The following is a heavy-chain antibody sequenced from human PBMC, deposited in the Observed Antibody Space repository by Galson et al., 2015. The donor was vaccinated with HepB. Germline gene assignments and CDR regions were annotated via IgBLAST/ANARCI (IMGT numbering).Heavy chain of an antibody. CDR1: GYSLFEAS. CDR2: FDAEEGET. V-gene: IGHV1-24*01. J-gene: IGHJ4*02. CDR3: AMDIVSTLYPYDS. Sequence: SVKVSCKVSGYSLFEASIHWVRQAPGKGLEWMGGFDAEEGETIYAQRFQGRVTMTEDTSTDTAYMELNSLISQDTAVYFCAMDIVSTLYPYDSWGQGTLVTGSS. D-gene: IGHD5/OR15-5a*01.